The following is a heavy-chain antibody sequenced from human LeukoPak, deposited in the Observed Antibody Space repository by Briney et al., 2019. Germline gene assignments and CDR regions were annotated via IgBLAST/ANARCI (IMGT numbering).Heavy chain of an antibody. V-gene: IGHV3-53*04. D-gene: IGHD3-9*01. CDR1: GFTVSSNY. Sequence: EGSLRLSCAASGFTVSSNYMSWVRQAPGKGLEWVSVIYSGGSTYYADSVKGRFTISRHNSKNTLYLQMNSLRAEDTAVYYCARLMGDILTGYYNNWFDPWGQGTLVTVSS. CDR3: ARLMGDILTGYYNNWFDP. J-gene: IGHJ5*02. CDR2: IYSGGST.